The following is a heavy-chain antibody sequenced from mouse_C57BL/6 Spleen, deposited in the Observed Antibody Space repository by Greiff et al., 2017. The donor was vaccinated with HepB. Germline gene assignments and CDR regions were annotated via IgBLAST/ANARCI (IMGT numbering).Heavy chain of an antibody. CDR1: GYSITSGYY. V-gene: IGHV3-6*01. D-gene: IGHD2-4*01. Sequence: EVQLQQSGPGLVKPSQSLSLTCSVTGYSITSGYYWNWIRQFPGNKLEWMGYISYDGSNNYNPSLKNRISITRDTSKNQFFLKLNSVTTEDTATYYCARDNYDHYFDYWGQGTTLTVSS. CDR3: ARDNYDHYFDY. J-gene: IGHJ2*01. CDR2: ISYDGSN.